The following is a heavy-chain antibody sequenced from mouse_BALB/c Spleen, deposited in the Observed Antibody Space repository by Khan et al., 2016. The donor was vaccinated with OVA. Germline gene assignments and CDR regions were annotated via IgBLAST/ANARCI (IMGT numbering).Heavy chain of an antibody. CDR1: GYSINSDYA. CDR2: KSSTGST. CDR3: ARSLYYSDSYAMDY. J-gene: IGHJ4*01. Sequence: EVQLVESGPGLVKPSQSLSLTCTVTGYSINSDYAWNWIRQFPGNKLEWMGYKSSTGSTSYNPSLKSRISITRDTSKNQFFLHLNSVTTEDTATYYCARSLYYSDSYAMDYWGQGTSVTVSS. D-gene: IGHD2-13*01. V-gene: IGHV3-2*02.